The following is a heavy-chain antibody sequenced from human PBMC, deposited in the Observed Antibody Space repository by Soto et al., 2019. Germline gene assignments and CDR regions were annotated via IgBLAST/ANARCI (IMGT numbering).Heavy chain of an antibody. CDR3: ARVKRSTSRLDP. Sequence: PSETLSLTCSVSGDSVSSGAYYWSWIRQPPGKGLEWIGYVYCSGSTSYNPSLETGVTISVDTSKNQFSLKLTSVTPADTAIYYCARVKRSTSRLDPWGQGTLVTVSS. J-gene: IGHJ5*02. CDR1: GDSVSSGAYY. CDR2: VYCSGST. D-gene: IGHD1-26*01. V-gene: IGHV4-61*08.